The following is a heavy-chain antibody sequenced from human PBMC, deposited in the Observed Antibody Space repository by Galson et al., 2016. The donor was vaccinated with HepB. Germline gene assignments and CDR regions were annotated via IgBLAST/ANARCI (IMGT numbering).Heavy chain of an antibody. CDR2: TSSSSGYT. J-gene: IGHJ4*02. CDR1: GFTFTNYS. CDR3: ARGLFGDYGFASSDY. V-gene: IGHV3-21*01. D-gene: IGHD4-17*01. Sequence: SLRLSCAASGFTFTNYSMNWVRQAPGKGLEWVSSTSSSSGYTYYADSVKGRFTISRDNAKNSLYLQMNSLRAEDTAVYYCARGLFGDYGFASSDYWGQGTLVTVSS.